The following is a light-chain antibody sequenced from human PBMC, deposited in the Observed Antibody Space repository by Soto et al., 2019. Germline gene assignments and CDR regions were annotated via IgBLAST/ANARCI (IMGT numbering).Light chain of an antibody. J-gene: IGKJ3*01. V-gene: IGKV1-5*03. CDR3: QHYKTYPEFT. Sequence: DIQMTQSPSTLSASVGDRVIITCRASESIMSWLAWYQQRPGKAPELLIAKASSLESGVPSRFSGSGSGTESTLTISSLQPEDFATYYCQHYKTYPEFTFGPGTKVDIK. CDR1: ESIMSW. CDR2: KAS.